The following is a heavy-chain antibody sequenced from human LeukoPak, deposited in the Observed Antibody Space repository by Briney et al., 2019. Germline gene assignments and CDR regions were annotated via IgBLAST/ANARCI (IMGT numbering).Heavy chain of an antibody. D-gene: IGHD6-19*01. Sequence: PGGSLRLSCAASGFTFSDYYMSWIRQAPGKGREWVSYISSSGSTIHYADSVKGRFTISRDNAKNSLYLQMNSLRAEDTAVYYCARESVAGNAFDIWGQGTMVTVSS. V-gene: IGHV3-11*01. CDR1: GFTFSDYY. CDR2: ISSSGSTI. CDR3: ARESVAGNAFDI. J-gene: IGHJ3*02.